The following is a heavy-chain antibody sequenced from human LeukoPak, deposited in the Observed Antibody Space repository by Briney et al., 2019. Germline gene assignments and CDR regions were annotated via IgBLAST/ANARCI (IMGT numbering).Heavy chain of an antibody. J-gene: IGHJ4*02. D-gene: IGHD3-10*01. CDR2: INHSGST. Sequence: PSETLSLTCAVYGGSFSGYYWSWIRQPPGKGLEWIGEINHSGSTNYNPSLKSRVTISVDTSKNQFSLKLSSVTAADTAVYYCARGRRYYYGSGSYYEWDYWGQGTLVTVSS. V-gene: IGHV4-34*01. CDR1: GGSFSGYY. CDR3: ARGRRYYYGSGSYYEWDY.